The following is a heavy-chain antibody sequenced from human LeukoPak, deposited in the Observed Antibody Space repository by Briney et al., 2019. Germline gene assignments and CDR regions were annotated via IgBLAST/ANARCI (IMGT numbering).Heavy chain of an antibody. CDR1: GFTFSSYW. J-gene: IGHJ5*02. CDR3: ARDKSSYDFWSGYYTYQNWFDP. Sequence: GGSLRLSCAASGFTFSSYWMSWVRQAPGKGLEWVANIKQDGSEKYYVDSVKGRLTISRDNAKNSLYLQMNSLRAEDTAVYYCARDKSSYDFWSGYYTYQNWFDPWAREPWSPSPQ. CDR2: IKQDGSEK. V-gene: IGHV3-7*01. D-gene: IGHD3-3*01.